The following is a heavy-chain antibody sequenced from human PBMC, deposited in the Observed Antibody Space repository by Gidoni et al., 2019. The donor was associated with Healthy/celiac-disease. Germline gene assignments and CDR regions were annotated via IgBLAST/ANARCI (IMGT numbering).Heavy chain of an antibody. J-gene: IGHJ1*01. V-gene: IGHV3-23*01. CDR1: GFTFSSYA. Sequence: EVQLLESGGGLVQPGGSLRLSCAASGFTFSSYAMSWVRQAPGKGLEWVSAISGSGGSTYYADSVKGRFTISRDNSKNTLYLQMNSLRAEDTAVYYCAKALVVGARNAEYFQHWGQGTLVTVSS. CDR3: AKALVVGARNAEYFQH. D-gene: IGHD1-26*01. CDR2: ISGSGGST.